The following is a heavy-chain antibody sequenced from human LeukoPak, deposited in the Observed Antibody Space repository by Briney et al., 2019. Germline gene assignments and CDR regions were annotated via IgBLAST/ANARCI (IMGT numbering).Heavy chain of an antibody. V-gene: IGHV3-7*04. D-gene: IGHD2-2*01. J-gene: IGHJ4*02. Sequence: GSLRPSCAASGFAFGSYWMSWVRQAPGKGLEWVANIKQDGSEKYYVDSVKGRFTISRDNAKNTLYLQMNSLRAEDTAVYYCARDGGDCSSTSCYDRLDYWGQGTLVTVSS. CDR3: ARDGGDCSSTSCYDRLDY. CDR1: GFAFGSYW. CDR2: IKQDGSEK.